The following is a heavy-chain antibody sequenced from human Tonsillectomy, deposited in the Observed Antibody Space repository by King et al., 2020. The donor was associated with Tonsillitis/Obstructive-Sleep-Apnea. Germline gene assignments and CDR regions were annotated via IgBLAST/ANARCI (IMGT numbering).Heavy chain of an antibody. J-gene: IGHJ4*02. CDR3: AREGAGVSVGHYDY. Sequence: VQLVESGGGLVQPGGSLRLSCAASGFPFITYNMNWVRQAPGKGLEWVSYVSSSSSTIYYADSGKGRFTISRDNAMNSLYLQMDCLGDEDTAVYYCAREGAGVSVGHYDYWGQGTLVTVSS. D-gene: IGHD3-10*01. CDR1: GFPFITYN. V-gene: IGHV3-48*02. CDR2: VSSSSSTI.